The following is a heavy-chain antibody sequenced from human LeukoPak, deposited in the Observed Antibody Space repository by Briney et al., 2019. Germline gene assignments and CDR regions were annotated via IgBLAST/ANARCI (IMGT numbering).Heavy chain of an antibody. J-gene: IGHJ1*01. Sequence: ASVKASCKASGFTFTNYGITWVRQAPGQGLEWVGWISAYNGNTNYAQKLEGRVTMTIDTSTSTVYMDLRSLRFDDTAVYYCARAEANSDWPWRHFQYWGQGTLVTVSS. V-gene: IGHV1-18*01. CDR3: ARAEANSDWPWRHFQY. CDR2: ISAYNGNT. D-gene: IGHD6-19*01. CDR1: GFTFTNYG.